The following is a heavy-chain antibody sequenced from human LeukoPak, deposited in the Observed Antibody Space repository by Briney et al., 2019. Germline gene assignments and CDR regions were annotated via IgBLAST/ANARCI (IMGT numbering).Heavy chain of an antibody. V-gene: IGHV1-2*02. Sequence: ASVKVSCKASGYTFTDYYIHWLRQAPGQGLEWIGWVYANTGGTNSAQKFQDRVTMTRDTSIDIACMELSGLTSDDTAMFYCARSGVVAAPFDLWGRGTLVIVSS. J-gene: IGHJ2*01. CDR2: VYANTGGT. CDR1: GYTFTDYY. CDR3: ARSGVVAAPFDL. D-gene: IGHD2-15*01.